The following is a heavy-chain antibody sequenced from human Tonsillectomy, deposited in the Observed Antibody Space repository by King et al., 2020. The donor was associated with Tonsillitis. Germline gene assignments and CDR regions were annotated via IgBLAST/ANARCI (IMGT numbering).Heavy chain of an antibody. Sequence: VQLVESGAEVKKPGESLNISCKGSGYSFTNYWIGWVRQMPGKGLEWMGIIYPGDSDTRYSPSFQGQVTISADKSINTAYLQWSSLKASDTAIYYCAKRRTLSPSPPYCHYWGEGTLVTVS. V-gene: IGHV5-51*01. CDR2: IYPGDSDT. CDR1: GYSFTNYW. CDR3: AKRRTLSPSPPYCHY. J-gene: IGHJ4*02. D-gene: IGHD1-14*01.